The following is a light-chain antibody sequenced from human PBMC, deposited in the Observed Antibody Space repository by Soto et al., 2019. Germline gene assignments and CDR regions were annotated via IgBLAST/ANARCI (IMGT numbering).Light chain of an antibody. Sequence: AIQLTQSPSSLSASVGDRVTITCRASQGISSALAWYQQKPGKAPNLLIYDASRLESGVPSRFSGSGSGTDFTLTISSLQPEDFATYYCQQFNGYPFTFGTGTKVDIK. J-gene: IGKJ3*01. CDR2: DAS. CDR1: QGISSA. CDR3: QQFNGYPFT. V-gene: IGKV1-13*02.